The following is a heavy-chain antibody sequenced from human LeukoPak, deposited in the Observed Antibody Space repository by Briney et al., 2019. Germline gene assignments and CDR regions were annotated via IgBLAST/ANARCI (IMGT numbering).Heavy chain of an antibody. CDR2: IYYSGST. CDR3: ARNIRDSSGPPWYFDL. CDR1: GGSISSYY. Sequence: SETLSPTCTVSGGSISSYYWSWIRQPPGKGLEWIGYIYYSGSTNYNPSLKSRVTISVDTSKNQFPLKLSSVTAADTAVYYCARNIRDSSGPPWYFDLWGRGTLVTVSS. D-gene: IGHD3-22*01. J-gene: IGHJ2*01. V-gene: IGHV4-59*01.